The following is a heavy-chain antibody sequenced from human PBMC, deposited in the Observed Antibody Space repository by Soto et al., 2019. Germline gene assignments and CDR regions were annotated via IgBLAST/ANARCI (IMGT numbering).Heavy chain of an antibody. J-gene: IGHJ5*02. D-gene: IGHD3-3*01. Sequence: PGGSLRLSCAASGFTFDDYAMHWVRQAPGKGLEWVSGISWNSGSIGYVDSVKGRFTISRDNAKNSLYLQMNSLRAEDTALYYCAKGAEGGPTYYDFWSGYSNWFDPWGQGTLVTVSS. CDR2: ISWNSGSI. CDR3: AKGAEGGPTYYDFWSGYSNWFDP. CDR1: GFTFDDYA. V-gene: IGHV3-9*01.